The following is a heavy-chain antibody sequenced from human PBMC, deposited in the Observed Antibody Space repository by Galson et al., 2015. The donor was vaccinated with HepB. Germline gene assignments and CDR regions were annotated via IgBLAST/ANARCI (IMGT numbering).Heavy chain of an antibody. CDR2: IIPIFGTA. D-gene: IGHD1-26*01. J-gene: IGHJ4*02. CDR1: GGTFSSYA. Sequence: SVKVSCKASGGTFSSYAISWVRQAPGQGLEWMGGIIPIFGTANYAQKFQGRVTITADESTSTAYMELSSLRSEDTAVYYCARGNMRWELPTYYFDYWGQGTLVTVSS. CDR3: ARGNMRWELPTYYFDY. V-gene: IGHV1-69*13.